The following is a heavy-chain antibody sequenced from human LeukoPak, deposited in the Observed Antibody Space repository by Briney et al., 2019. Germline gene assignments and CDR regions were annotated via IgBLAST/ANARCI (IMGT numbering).Heavy chain of an antibody. J-gene: IGHJ4*02. CDR2: IIGGAGGT. D-gene: IGHD5-24*01. Sequence: GSLRLSCAASGFSFSSHGMSWVRQAPGKGLEWVSGIIGGAGGTYYADSVKGRFTISRDNAKNTLYLQMNSLRAEDTAVYYCAKDSGWIQFIDWGQGTPVTVSS. CDR1: GFSFSSHG. V-gene: IGHV3-23*01. CDR3: AKDSGWIQFID.